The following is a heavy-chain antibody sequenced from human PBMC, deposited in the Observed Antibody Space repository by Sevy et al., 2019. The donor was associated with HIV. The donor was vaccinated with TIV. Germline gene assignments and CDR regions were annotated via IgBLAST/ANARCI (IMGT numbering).Heavy chain of an antibody. Sequence: GGSLRLSCAASRFTFSNYAMAWVRQAPVKGLEWVSAISATGSSTNFADSVKGRFTVSRDNSKNTLSLEMSSLRAEDTAIYYCAKAYSSDWYFFDFWGQGTVVTVSS. CDR1: RFTFSNYA. J-gene: IGHJ4*02. V-gene: IGHV3-23*01. CDR2: ISATGSST. CDR3: AKAYSSDWYFFDF. D-gene: IGHD6-25*01.